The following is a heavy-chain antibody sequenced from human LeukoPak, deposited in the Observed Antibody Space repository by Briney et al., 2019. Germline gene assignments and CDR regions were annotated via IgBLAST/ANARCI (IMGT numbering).Heavy chain of an antibody. V-gene: IGHV3-7*04. CDR2: IKRDEREK. J-gene: IGHJ3*02. CDR3: ARGGWDFDWLKGAFDI. D-gene: IGHD3-9*01. CDR1: GFTFSTYW. Sequence: PGWSLKISCAASGFTFSTYWMSWVRPAPGKGRDWVASIKRDEREKFQGDSVKGRFTISRDNAKNSLYLEMNSLRAEDTAVYYCARGGWDFDWLKGAFDIWGQGTMVTVSS.